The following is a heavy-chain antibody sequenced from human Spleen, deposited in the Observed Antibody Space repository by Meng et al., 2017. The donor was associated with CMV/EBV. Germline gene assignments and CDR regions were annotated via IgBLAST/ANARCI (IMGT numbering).Heavy chain of an antibody. CDR3: AREWLLDTTGQFDY. CDR2: ISYDGSNK. D-gene: IGHD3-22*01. CDR1: GFTFSSYA. V-gene: IGHV3-30-3*01. J-gene: IGHJ4*02. Sequence: GESLKISCAASGFTFSSYAMHWVRQAPGKGLEWVAVISYDGSNKYYADSVKGRFTISRDNSKNTLYLQMNSLRAEDTAVYYCAREWLLDTTGQFDYWGQGTLVTVSS.